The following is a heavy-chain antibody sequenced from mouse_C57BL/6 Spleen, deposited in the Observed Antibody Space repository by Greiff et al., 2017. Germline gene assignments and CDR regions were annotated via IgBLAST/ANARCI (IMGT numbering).Heavy chain of an antibody. CDR2: IWWDDDK. J-gene: IGHJ2*01. CDR1: GFSLSTFGMG. V-gene: IGHV8-8*01. D-gene: IGHD2-4*01. Sequence: QVTLKESGPGILQPSQTLSLTCSFSGFSLSTFGMGVGWIRQPSGKGLEWLAHIWWDDDKYYNPALKSRLTISKDTSKNQVFRKIANVDTADTATYYCARIYDYDDLYYFDYWGQGTTLTVSS. CDR3: ARIYDYDDLYYFDY.